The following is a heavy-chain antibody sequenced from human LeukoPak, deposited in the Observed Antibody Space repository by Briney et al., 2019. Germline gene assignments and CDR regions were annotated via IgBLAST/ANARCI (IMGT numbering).Heavy chain of an antibody. CDR2: IIPIFGTA. Sequence: ASVKVSCKASGGTFSSYAISWVRQAPGQGLEWMGGIIPIFGTANYAQKFQGRVTITADESTSTAYMELSSLRSEDTAVYYCARDQEGTGYFDYWGQGTLVTVSS. V-gene: IGHV1-69*13. CDR3: ARDQEGTGYFDY. CDR1: GGTFSSYA. D-gene: IGHD1-1*01. J-gene: IGHJ4*02.